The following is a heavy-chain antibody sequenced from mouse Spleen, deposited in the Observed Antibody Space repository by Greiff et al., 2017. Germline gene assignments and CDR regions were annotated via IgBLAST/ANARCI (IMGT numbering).Heavy chain of an antibody. Sequence: QVQLKESGPGLVQPSQSLSITCTVSGFSLTSYGVHWVRQSPGKGLEWLGVIWRGGSTDYNAAFMSRLSITKDNSKSQVFFKMNSLQADDTAIYYCAKKGSSYFNYFDYWGQGTTLTVSS. J-gene: IGHJ2*01. CDR3: AKKGSSYFNYFDY. V-gene: IGHV2-5*01. D-gene: IGHD1-1*01. CDR2: IWRGGST. CDR1: GFSLTSYG.